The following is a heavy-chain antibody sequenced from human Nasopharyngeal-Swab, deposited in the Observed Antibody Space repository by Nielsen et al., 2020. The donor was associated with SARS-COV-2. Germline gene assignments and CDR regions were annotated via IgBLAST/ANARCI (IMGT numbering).Heavy chain of an antibody. CDR1: GYTFISYG. CDR2: ISAYNGHT. CDR3: ARPIAVAGGYYYGMDV. D-gene: IGHD6-19*01. V-gene: IGHV1-18*01. J-gene: IGHJ6*02. Sequence: ASVKVSCKAYGYTFISYGISWVRQAPGQGLEWMGWISAYNGHTNYAQKLQGRVTMTTDTSTSTAYMELRSLRSDDSAVYYCARPIAVAGGYYYGMDVWGQGTTVTVSS.